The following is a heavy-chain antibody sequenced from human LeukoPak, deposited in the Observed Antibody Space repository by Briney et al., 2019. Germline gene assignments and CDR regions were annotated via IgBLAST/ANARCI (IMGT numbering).Heavy chain of an antibody. J-gene: IGHJ5*02. D-gene: IGHD3-3*01. CDR1: GFTFDDYA. CDR3: AKASNCDFWSGSWFDP. CDR2: ISWNSGSI. Sequence: GGSLRLSCAASGFTFDDYAMHWVRQAPGKGLEWVSGISWNSGSIGYADSVKGRFTISRDNAKNSLYLQMNSLRAEDMALYYCAKASNCDFWSGSWFDPWGQGTLVTVSS. V-gene: IGHV3-9*03.